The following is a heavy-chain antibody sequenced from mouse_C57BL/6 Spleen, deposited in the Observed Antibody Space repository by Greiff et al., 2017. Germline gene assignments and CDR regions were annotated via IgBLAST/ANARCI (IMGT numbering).Heavy chain of an antibody. D-gene: IGHD2-4*01. V-gene: IGHV8-12*01. CDR2: IYWDDDK. CDR3: ARSQFYYEYDGYAMDY. J-gene: IGHJ4*01. Sequence: QVTLKVSGPGILQSSQTLSLTCSFSGFSLSTSGMGVSWIRQPSGKGLEWLAHIYWDDDKRDNPSLKSRLTISKDTSRNQVFLKITSVDTADTATYYCARSQFYYEYDGYAMDYWGQGTSVTVSS. CDR1: GFSLSTSGMG.